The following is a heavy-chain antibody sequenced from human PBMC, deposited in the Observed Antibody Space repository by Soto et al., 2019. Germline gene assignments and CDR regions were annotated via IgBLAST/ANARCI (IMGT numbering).Heavy chain of an antibody. CDR2: INPDNGNT. D-gene: IGHD5-18*01. V-gene: IGHV1-18*01. CDR1: GYTFTRSG. CDR3: ATDIVDTVTLYYYGMDV. J-gene: IGHJ6*02. Sequence: ASVKVSCKASGYTFTRSGISWVRQAPGQGLEWLGWINPDNGNTNYAQHLQGRVSLTTDTSTDTAYMELSSLRSEDTAVYYCATDIVDTVTLYYYGMDVWGQGTTVTVSS.